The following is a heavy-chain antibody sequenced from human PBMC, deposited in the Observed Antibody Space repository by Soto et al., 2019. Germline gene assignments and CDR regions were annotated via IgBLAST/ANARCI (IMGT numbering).Heavy chain of an antibody. CDR2: IEAKSDGGTT. CDR1: GFTFSNAW. CDR3: TSRLSIFYGMDV. V-gene: IGHV3-15*04. D-gene: IGHD3-3*01. J-gene: IGHJ6*02. Sequence: EVQLVESGGGLVKPGGSLRLSCAASGFTFSNAWKAWVRQTPGKGLERVGHIEAKSDGGTTDLAAPVRGRFSISRDDSINTVYLQMNSLKSEDSAVYYCTSRLSIFYGMDVWGPGTTVSVSS.